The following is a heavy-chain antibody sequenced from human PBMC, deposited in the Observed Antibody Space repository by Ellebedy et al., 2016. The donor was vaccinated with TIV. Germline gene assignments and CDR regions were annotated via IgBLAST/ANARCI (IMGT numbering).Heavy chain of an antibody. Sequence: AASVKVSCKASGYTFTGYYMHWVRQAPGQGLEWMGWVNPNSGGTNYAQKFQGRVTMTRDTSISTAYMELSRLRSDDTAVYYCARDPYSGNYGYNMDVWGQGTTVTVSS. D-gene: IGHD1-26*01. CDR2: VNPNSGGT. V-gene: IGHV1-2*02. CDR3: ARDPYSGNYGYNMDV. J-gene: IGHJ6*02. CDR1: GYTFTGYY.